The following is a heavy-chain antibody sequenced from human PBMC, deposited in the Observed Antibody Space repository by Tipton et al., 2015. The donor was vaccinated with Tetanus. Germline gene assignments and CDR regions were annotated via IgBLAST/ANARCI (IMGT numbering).Heavy chain of an antibody. D-gene: IGHD3-3*01. V-gene: IGHV3-9*01. CDR1: GFTFDDYG. CDR2: ITWKSGSI. J-gene: IGHJ6*02. CDR3: AKGLGFYGMDV. Sequence: AVSGFTFDDYGMHWVRQVPGKGLEWVSGITWKSGSIGYADSVKGRFTISRDNAKNSLYLQMNSLRAEDTALYYCAKGLGFYGMDVWGQGTTVTVSS.